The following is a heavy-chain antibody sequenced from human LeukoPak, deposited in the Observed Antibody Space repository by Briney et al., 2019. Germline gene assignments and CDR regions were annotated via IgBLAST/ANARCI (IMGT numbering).Heavy chain of an antibody. J-gene: IGHJ4*02. Sequence: GGSLRLSCAASGFTVSSNYMSWVRQAPGKGLEWVGHIKSKNEGGTTDYAAPVKGRFTISRDDSKNTLYLQMDSLKTEDTAVYYCTTQETYGDYVDYWGQGTLVTVSS. CDR1: GFTVSSNY. CDR2: IKSKNEGGTT. CDR3: TTQETYGDYVDY. D-gene: IGHD4-17*01. V-gene: IGHV3-15*01.